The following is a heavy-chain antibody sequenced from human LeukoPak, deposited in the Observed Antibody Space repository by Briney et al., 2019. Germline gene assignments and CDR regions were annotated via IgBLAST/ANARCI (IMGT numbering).Heavy chain of an antibody. CDR2: INRDGSEQ. V-gene: IGHV3-7*01. CDR3: AKVGAWELQRVFEN. CDR1: GFTFSSYW. D-gene: IGHD1-26*01. J-gene: IGHJ4*02. Sequence: GGSLRLSCEVSGFTFSSYWMTWSRHIPGKGLEWVANINRDGSEQHYVESVKGRFTISRDNGRNSLYLQMDSLRVDDTAVYYCAKVGAWELQRVFENWGQGTLVTVSS.